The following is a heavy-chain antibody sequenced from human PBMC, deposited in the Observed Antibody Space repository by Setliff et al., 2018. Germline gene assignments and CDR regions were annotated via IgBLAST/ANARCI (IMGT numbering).Heavy chain of an antibody. CDR1: GFTFSNYG. D-gene: IGHD2-21*02. CDR2: IWNDGSTK. J-gene: IGHJ6*02. Sequence: GESLKISCVASGFTFSNYGMHWVRQAPGKGLEWVALIWNDGSTKFYGDSVKGRFTISKDNSENTLYLQMNSLRAGDTAVYYCARNWATAQHYYYGMDVWGQGTTVTVSS. CDR3: ARNWATAQHYYYGMDV. V-gene: IGHV3-33*01.